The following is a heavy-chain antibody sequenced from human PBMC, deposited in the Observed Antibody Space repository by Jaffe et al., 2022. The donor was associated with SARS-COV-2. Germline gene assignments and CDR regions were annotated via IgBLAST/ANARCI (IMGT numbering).Heavy chain of an antibody. CDR2: IYYSGST. V-gene: IGHV4-59*01. Sequence: QVQLQESGPGLVKPSETLSLTCTVSGGSISSYYWSWIRQPPGKGLEWIGYIYYSGSTNYNPSLKSRVTISVDTSKNQFSLRLSSVTAADTAVYFCARAVPRRCTNGICYTWFDPWGQGTLVTVSS. CDR3: ARAVPRRCTNGICYTWFDP. D-gene: IGHD2-8*01. CDR1: GGSISSYY. J-gene: IGHJ5*02.